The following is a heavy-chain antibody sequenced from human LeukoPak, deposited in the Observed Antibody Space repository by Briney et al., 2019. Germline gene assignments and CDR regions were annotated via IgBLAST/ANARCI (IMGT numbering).Heavy chain of an antibody. Sequence: SETLSLTCAVSGGSISSNNWWGWVRQPPGKGLEWIGEINHSGSTNYNPSLKSRVTISVDTSKNQFSLKLSSVTAADTAVYYCARSREWSDAFDIWGQGTMVTVSS. CDR1: GGSISSNNW. D-gene: IGHD3-3*01. V-gene: IGHV4-4*02. J-gene: IGHJ3*02. CDR2: INHSGST. CDR3: ARSREWSDAFDI.